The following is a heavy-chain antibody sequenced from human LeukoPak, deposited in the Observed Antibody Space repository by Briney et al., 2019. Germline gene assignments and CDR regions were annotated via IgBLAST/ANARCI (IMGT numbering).Heavy chain of an antibody. V-gene: IGHV3-23*01. J-gene: IGHJ4*02. CDR3: ASLRAAATGYYFDY. Sequence: GGSLRLSCAASGLTFSSYAMSWVRQAPGKGLEWVSSLSVSGGSTYYAGSVKGRFIISRDNSKNTVSLQMNSLSAEDTAIYYCASLRAAATGYYFDYWGQGTLVTVSS. D-gene: IGHD6-13*01. CDR2: LSVSGGST. CDR1: GLTFSSYA.